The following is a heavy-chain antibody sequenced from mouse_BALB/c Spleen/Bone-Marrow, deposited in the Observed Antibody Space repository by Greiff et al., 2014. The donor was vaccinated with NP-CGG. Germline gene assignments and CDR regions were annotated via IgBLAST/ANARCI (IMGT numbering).Heavy chain of an antibody. CDR1: GFDFSRYW. Sequence: EVQLQQSGGGLVQPGGSLKLSCAASGFDFSRYWMSWVRQAPGKGLEWIGEINPDSSTINYTPSLKDKFIISRDNAKDTLYLQMSKVRSEDTALYYCARLGYYGSYAYWGQGTLVTVSA. D-gene: IGHD1-1*01. V-gene: IGHV4-1*02. CDR2: INPDSSTI. J-gene: IGHJ3*01. CDR3: ARLGYYGSYAY.